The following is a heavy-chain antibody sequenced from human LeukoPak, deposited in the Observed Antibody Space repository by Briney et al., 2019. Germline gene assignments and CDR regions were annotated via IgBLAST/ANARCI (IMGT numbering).Heavy chain of an antibody. Sequence: GGSLRLSCAASGFTFSSYGMHWVRQAPGKGLEWVAVISHDGGRPSYADSVKGRFTISRDNSKNTLYLQMSSLGPEDTAVYYCAKGRTIWWWFDASTIWGQGTMVTVSS. CDR1: GFTFSSYG. J-gene: IGHJ3*02. CDR3: AKGRTIWWWFDASTI. V-gene: IGHV3-30*18. CDR2: ISHDGGRP. D-gene: IGHD2-21*01.